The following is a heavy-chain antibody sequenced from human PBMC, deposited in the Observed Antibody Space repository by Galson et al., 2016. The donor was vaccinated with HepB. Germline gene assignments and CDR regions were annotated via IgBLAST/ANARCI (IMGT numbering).Heavy chain of an antibody. CDR1: GGSISSSNW. CDR2: IYPGGST. J-gene: IGHJ4*02. Sequence: SETLSLTCAVSGGSISSSNWWTWVRQPPGKGLEWVGEIYPGGSTNYNPSLKSRLTISVDKSKNQFSLKLKSVTAADTAVYYCASEDFWGQGILVTVSS. V-gene: IGHV4-4*02. CDR3: ASEDF.